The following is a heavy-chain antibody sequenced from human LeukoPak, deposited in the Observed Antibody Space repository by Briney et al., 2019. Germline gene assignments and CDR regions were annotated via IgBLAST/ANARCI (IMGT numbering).Heavy chain of an antibody. CDR2: IYSGGST. CDR3: ARDGAQLGYFDY. D-gene: IGHD7-27*01. Sequence: GGSLRLSCEASGFTVSSNYMSWVRQAPGKGLEWVSVIYSGGSTYYADSVKGRFTISRDNSKNTLYLQMNSLRAEDTAVYYCARDGAQLGYFDYWGQGTLVTVSS. CDR1: GFTVSSNY. J-gene: IGHJ4*02. V-gene: IGHV3-66*01.